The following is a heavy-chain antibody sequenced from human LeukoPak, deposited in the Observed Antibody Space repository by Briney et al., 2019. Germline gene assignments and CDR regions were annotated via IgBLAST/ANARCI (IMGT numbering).Heavy chain of an antibody. CDR2: INPYSGDT. D-gene: IGHD3-16*01. Sequence: ASVKVSCKASGYPFTDSHLYSMHWVRQAPGQGFEWMGWINPYSGDTNYAQKFQGRVTVTRDTSISTVYMDLSRLRPDDTAVYYCARLVHSGLGEDDYWGQGTLVTVSS. CDR1: GYPFTDSHLYS. CDR3: ARLVHSGLGEDDY. V-gene: IGHV1-2*02. J-gene: IGHJ4*02.